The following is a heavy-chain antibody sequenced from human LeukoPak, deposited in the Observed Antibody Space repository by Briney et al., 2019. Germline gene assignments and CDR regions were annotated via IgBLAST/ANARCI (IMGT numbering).Heavy chain of an antibody. CDR2: INPNSGGT. Sequence: ASVKVSCKASGYTFTGYYMHWVRQAPGQGLEWMGWINPNSGGTNYAQKFQGRVTMTRDTSISTAYMELSRLRSDDTAVYYCAREHYGSGSYFADYWGQGTLVTVSS. V-gene: IGHV1-2*02. J-gene: IGHJ4*02. D-gene: IGHD3-10*01. CDR3: AREHYGSGSYFADY. CDR1: GYTFTGYY.